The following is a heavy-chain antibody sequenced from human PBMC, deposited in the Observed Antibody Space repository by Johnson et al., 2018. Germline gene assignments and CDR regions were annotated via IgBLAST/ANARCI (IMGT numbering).Heavy chain of an antibody. J-gene: IGHJ6*03. CDR2: ISYDGKKK. CDR3: ARAAGPYYYFYYMDV. CDR1: GFTFSDYV. Sequence: VQLVESGGGVVQPGRSLRLSCAPSGFTFSDYVMHWVRQGPGKGLEWLAVISYDGKKKDYADSVKDRFIISRDNSKKTLFLQMSSLRPEDTAVYYCARAAGPYYYFYYMDVWGKGTPVTVSS. V-gene: IGHV3-30*03.